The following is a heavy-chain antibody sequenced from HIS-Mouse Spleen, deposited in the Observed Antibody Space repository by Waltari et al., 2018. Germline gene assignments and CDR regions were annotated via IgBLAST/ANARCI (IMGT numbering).Heavy chain of an antibody. CDR2: IYTSGST. V-gene: IGHV4-4*07. J-gene: IGHJ4*02. Sequence: QVQLQESGPGLVKPSETLSLTCTVPGGSISSYYWSWIRQPAGKGLEWIGRIYTSGSTNNYPALTGRGTMSVDTDKNQLSLKLSSVTAADTAVYYCARDRGVGSDVSGVSCYFDYWGQGTLVTVSS. CDR3: ARDRGVGSDVSGVSCYFDY. D-gene: IGHD1-26*01. CDR1: GGSISSYY.